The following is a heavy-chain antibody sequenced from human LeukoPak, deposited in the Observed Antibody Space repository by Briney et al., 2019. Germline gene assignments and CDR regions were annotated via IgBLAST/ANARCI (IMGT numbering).Heavy chain of an antibody. Sequence: SETLSLTCTVSGGSISSSSYYWGWIRQPPGKGLEWIGSIYYSGSTYYSPSLKSRVTISVDTSKNQFSLKLSSVTAADTAVYYCARLLRVGYCSTTTCNWFDPWGQGTLVTVSS. CDR2: IYYSGST. V-gene: IGHV4-39*07. CDR3: ARLLRVGYCSTTTCNWFDP. J-gene: IGHJ5*02. CDR1: GGSISSSSYY. D-gene: IGHD2-2*03.